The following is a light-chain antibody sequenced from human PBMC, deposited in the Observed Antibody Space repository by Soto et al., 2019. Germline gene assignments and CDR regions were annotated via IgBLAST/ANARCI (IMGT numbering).Light chain of an antibody. Sequence: EIVMTQSPATLSVSPGERVTLSCRASQSVFTNLAWSQHKPGQAPRLPIYGASTRATGLPATFSGSGSGTEFTLTISGLQSEDFALYYCQQDNNWTYTFGQGTKLAIK. CDR2: GAS. CDR1: QSVFTN. CDR3: QQDNNWTYT. J-gene: IGKJ2*01. V-gene: IGKV3-15*01.